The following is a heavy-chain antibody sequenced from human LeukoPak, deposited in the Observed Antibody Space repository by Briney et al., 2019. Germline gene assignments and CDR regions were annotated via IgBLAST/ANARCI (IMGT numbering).Heavy chain of an antibody. J-gene: IGHJ4*02. CDR1: GYTFTSYW. CDR2: IDPGDSDT. D-gene: IGHD6-19*01. CDR3: ARRGSGWYVDY. V-gene: IGHV5-51*01. Sequence: GESLKISCKGSGYTFTSYWIGWVRQMPGKGLEWMGIIDPGDSDTRYSPSFQGQVSISVDKSISTAYLQWSSLKASDTAMYYCARRGSGWYVDYWGQGTLVTVSS.